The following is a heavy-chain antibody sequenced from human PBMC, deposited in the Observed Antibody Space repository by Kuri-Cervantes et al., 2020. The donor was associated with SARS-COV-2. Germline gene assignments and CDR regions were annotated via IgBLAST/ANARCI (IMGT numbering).Heavy chain of an antibody. J-gene: IGHJ6*02. CDR2: ISGGGGDT. CDR3: AREDVVPATLRGYYYNNGMDV. D-gene: IGHD2-15*01. Sequence: GESLKISCAASGFDFGFRVMSWVRQAPGRGLEWVSSISGGGGDTFFADSVKGRFTISRDNYRRTLYLQMSTLRPEDTAVYYCAREDVVPATLRGYYYNNGMDVWGQGTTVTVSS. V-gene: IGHV3-23*01. CDR1: GFDFGFRV.